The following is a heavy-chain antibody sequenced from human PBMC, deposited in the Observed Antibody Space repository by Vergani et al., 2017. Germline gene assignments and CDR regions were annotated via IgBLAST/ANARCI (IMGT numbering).Heavy chain of an antibody. D-gene: IGHD2-21*01. J-gene: IGHJ6*02. V-gene: IGHV3-15*07. CDR2: IKSTFDRGTT. CDR1: GFSFGNAW. Sequence: VQLVESGGGVVQRGGSLRLSCVASGFSFGNAWMNWVRRTPGKGLEWVGRIKSTFDRGTTDYAAAVKGRFTISRDDSKNTLFLQMNGLKTEDIGVYYCTTDPRYCGDGSCYWLRDHHYYGMDVWGQGTTVTVSS. CDR3: TTDPRYCGDGSCYWLRDHHYYGMDV.